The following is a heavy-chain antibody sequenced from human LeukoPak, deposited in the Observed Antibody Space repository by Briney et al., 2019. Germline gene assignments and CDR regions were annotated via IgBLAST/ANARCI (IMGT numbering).Heavy chain of an antibody. V-gene: IGHV4-39*01. Sequence: PSETLSLTCTVPGGSISSNNYYWGWIRQPPGKGLEWIGSVYYGGGTFYNPSLKSRVTISVDTSRNQFSLQLSSVSAADTAVYYCARRTPGLNYGMDVWGHGTTVTVSS. J-gene: IGHJ6*02. D-gene: IGHD3/OR15-3a*01. CDR1: GGSISSNNYY. CDR2: VYYGGGT. CDR3: ARRTPGLNYGMDV.